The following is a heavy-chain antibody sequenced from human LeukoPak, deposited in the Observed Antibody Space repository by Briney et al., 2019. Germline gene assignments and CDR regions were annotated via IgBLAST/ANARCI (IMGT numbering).Heavy chain of an antibody. D-gene: IGHD3-10*01. CDR2: IIPIFGTA. V-gene: IGHV1-69*01. CDR1: GGTFSSYA. J-gene: IGHJ3*02. Sequence: SVKVSCKASGGTFSSYAISWVRQAPGQGLKWMGGIIPIFGTANYAQKFQGRVTITADESTSTAYMELSSLRSEDTAVYYCARGAAWWFGELLSPLDAFDIWGQGTVVTISS. CDR3: ARGAAWWFGELLSPLDAFDI.